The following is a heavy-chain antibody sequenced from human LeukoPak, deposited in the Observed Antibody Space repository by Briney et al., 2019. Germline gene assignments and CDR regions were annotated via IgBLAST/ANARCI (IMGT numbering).Heavy chain of an antibody. D-gene: IGHD3-3*01. CDR2: IYHAGST. J-gene: IGHJ4*02. CDR3: ARVGEGVVPN. V-gene: IGHV4-38-2*02. CDR1: GYSISSGYY. Sequence: SETLSLTCTVSGYSISSGYYWGWIRQSPGKGLEWIGSIYHAGSTFHNPSLKSRVTISVDTSKNQFSLKVNSVTAADTAVYYCARVGEGVVPNWGQGTLVTVSS.